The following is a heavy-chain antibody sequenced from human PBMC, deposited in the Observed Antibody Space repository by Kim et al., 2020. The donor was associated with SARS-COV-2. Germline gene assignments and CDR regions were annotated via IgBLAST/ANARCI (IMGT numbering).Heavy chain of an antibody. V-gene: IGHV4-34*01. CDR1: GGSFSGYY. CDR3: ARFPRYYYDSSGYYLDY. D-gene: IGHD3-22*01. J-gene: IGHJ4*02. Sequence: SETLSLTCAVYGGSFSGYYWSWIRQPPGKGLEWIGEINHSGSTNYNPFLKSRVTISVDTSKNQFSLKLSSVTAADTAVYYCARFPRYYYDSSGYYLDYWGQGTLVTVSS. CDR2: INHSGST.